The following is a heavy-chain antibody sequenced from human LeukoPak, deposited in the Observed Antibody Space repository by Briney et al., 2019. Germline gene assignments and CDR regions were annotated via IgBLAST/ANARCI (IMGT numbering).Heavy chain of an antibody. Sequence: GGSLRLSCAASGFTFSSYGVHWVRQAPGKGLEWVAFIRYDGNNKYYADSVKGRFTISRDNSKNTLYLQMNSLRDEDTAVYYCAKDFIAMSDWEPLGYWGQGILVTVSS. CDR1: GFTFSSYG. CDR2: IRYDGNNK. J-gene: IGHJ4*02. D-gene: IGHD1-26*01. V-gene: IGHV3-30*02. CDR3: AKDFIAMSDWEPLGY.